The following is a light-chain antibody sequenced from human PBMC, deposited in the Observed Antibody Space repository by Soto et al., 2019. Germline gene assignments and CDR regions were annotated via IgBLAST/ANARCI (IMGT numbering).Light chain of an antibody. Sequence: DIQMTQSPSSLYASVGDRVTISCRASESIRSYLNWYQQKPGNAPKLLIYAASTLQSWIPSRFSGSGSGTHFIFTITSLQPEEFATYFCQQSYNSPPTFGQGTKVEL. CDR3: QQSYNSPPT. CDR2: AAS. V-gene: IGKV1-39*01. CDR1: ESIRSY. J-gene: IGKJ1*01.